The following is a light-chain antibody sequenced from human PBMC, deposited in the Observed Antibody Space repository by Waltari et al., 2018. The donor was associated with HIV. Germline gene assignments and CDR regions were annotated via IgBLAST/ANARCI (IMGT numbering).Light chain of an antibody. J-gene: IGLJ3*02. Sequence: QSALTQPASVSGSPGQSITIYCTGSTSDFGLYNFISWYQQHPGGVPKVIISEVSSRPSGVSSRFSGSKSGNTASLTISWLQTEDEADYYCTSFTSNYTVMFGGGTKVTVL. V-gene: IGLV2-14*01. CDR2: EVS. CDR1: TSDFGLYNF. CDR3: TSFTSNYTVM.